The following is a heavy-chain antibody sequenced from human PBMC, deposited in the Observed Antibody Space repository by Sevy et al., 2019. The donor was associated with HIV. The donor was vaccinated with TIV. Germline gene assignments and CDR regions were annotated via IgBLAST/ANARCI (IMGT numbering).Heavy chain of an antibody. CDR3: ARDAMDLAVAGPWAFDI. V-gene: IGHV3-21*01. Sequence: GGSLRLSCAASGFTFSSYSMNWVRQAPGKGLEWVSSISSSSSYIYYADSVKGRLTISRDNAKNSLYLQMNSLRAEDTAVYYCARDAMDLAVAGPWAFDIWGQGTMVTVSS. J-gene: IGHJ3*02. CDR1: GFTFSSYS. CDR2: ISSSSSYI. D-gene: IGHD6-19*01.